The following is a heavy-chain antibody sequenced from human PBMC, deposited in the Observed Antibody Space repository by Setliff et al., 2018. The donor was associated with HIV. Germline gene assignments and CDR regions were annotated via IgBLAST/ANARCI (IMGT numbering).Heavy chain of an antibody. Sequence: SETLSLTCTVSGGSIRTYYWSWIPPPPGKGLEWFGDIFYSVNTNYNPSLKGRVTISVDTSKNQFSLKLSSVTAADTAVYYCARLAREEYCRGRTCYPNWFDPGGPGTLVTV. V-gene: IGHV4-59*08. CDR3: ARLAREEYCRGRTCYPNWFDP. CDR1: GGSIRTYY. J-gene: IGHJ5*02. D-gene: IGHD2-15*01. CDR2: IFYSVNT.